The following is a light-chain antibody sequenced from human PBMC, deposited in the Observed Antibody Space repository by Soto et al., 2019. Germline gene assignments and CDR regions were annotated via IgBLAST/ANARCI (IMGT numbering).Light chain of an antibody. V-gene: IGKV1-8*01. CDR1: QGISSY. J-gene: IGKJ2*01. CDR2: AAS. CDR3: QQYYSYPYT. Sequence: AIRMTQSPSSFSASTGDRVTITCRASQGISSYLVWYQQKPGKAPKLLIYAASTLQSGVPSRFSGSGSWTDFTLTLSCLQSEDFATYYCQQYYSYPYTFGQGTKLEIK.